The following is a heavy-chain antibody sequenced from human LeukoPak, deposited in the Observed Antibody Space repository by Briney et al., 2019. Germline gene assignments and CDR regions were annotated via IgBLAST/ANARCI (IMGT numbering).Heavy chain of an antibody. D-gene: IGHD3-22*01. CDR3: AKRGVVIRVILVGFHKEAYYFDS. V-gene: IGHV3-23*01. CDR2: VSGSGGST. Sequence: GGSLRLSCAVSGVTLSNYGMTWVRQAPGKGLEWVAGVSGSGGSTNYADSVKGRFTISRDNPKNTLYLQMNSLRAEDTAMYFCAKRGVVIRVILVGFHKEAYYFDSWGQGALVTVSS. J-gene: IGHJ4*02. CDR1: GVTLSNYG.